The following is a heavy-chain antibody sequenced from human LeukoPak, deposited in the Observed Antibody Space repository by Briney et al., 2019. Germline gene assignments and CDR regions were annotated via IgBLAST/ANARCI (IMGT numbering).Heavy chain of an antibody. V-gene: IGHV3-21*01. J-gene: IGHJ6*02. CDR3: ARDREVVPAAMYYYYYGMDV. CDR2: ISSSSSYI. CDR1: GFTFSSYS. D-gene: IGHD2-2*01. Sequence: GGSLRLSCAASGFTFSSYSMTWVRQAPGKGLEWVSSISSSSSYIYYADSVKGRFTISRDNAKNSLYLQMNSLRAEDTAVYYCARDREVVPAAMYYYYYGMDVWGQGTTVTVSS.